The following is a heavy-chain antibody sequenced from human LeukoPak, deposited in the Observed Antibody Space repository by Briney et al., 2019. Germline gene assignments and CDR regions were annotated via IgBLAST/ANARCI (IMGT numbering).Heavy chain of an antibody. J-gene: IGHJ4*02. CDR3: ARDPRIQLWGQCYFDY. CDR2: ISSSSSTI. V-gene: IGHV3-48*02. Sequence: PGGSLRLSCAASGFTFSSYSMNWVRQAPGKGLEWVSYISSSSSTIYYADSVKGRFTISRGNAKNSLYLQMNSLRDEDTAVYYCARDPRIQLWGQCYFDYWGQGTLVTVSS. CDR1: GFTFSSYS. D-gene: IGHD5-18*01.